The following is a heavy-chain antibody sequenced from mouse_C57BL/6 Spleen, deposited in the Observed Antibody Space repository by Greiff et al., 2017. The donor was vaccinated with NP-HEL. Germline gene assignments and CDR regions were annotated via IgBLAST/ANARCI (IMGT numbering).Heavy chain of an antibody. CDR2: IWSGGST. J-gene: IGHJ4*01. Sequence: QVQLKESGPGLVQPSQSLSITCTVSGFSLTSYGVHWVRQSPGKGLEWLGVIWSGGSTDYNAAFISRLSISKDNSKSQVFFKMNSLQADDTAIYYCARMTYSNYDYAMDYWGQGTSVTVSS. V-gene: IGHV2-2*01. CDR3: ARMTYSNYDYAMDY. D-gene: IGHD2-5*01. CDR1: GFSLTSYG.